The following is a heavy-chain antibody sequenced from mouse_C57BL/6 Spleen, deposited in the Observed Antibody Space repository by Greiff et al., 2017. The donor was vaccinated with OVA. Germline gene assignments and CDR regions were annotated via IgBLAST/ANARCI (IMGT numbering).Heavy chain of an antibody. CDR1: GFTFSDAW. CDR3: TDYYGSSYYWYFDV. V-gene: IGHV6-6*01. Sequence: EVKVVESGGGLVQPGGSMKLSCAASGFTFSDAWMDWVRQSPEKGLEWVAEIRNKANNHATYYAEAVKGRFTISRDDSKSSVYLQMNSLRAADTGIYYCTDYYGSSYYWYFDVWGTGTTVTVSS. D-gene: IGHD1-1*01. CDR2: IRNKANNHAT. J-gene: IGHJ1*03.